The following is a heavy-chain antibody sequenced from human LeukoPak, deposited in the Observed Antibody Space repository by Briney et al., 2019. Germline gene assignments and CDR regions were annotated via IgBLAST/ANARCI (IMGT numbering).Heavy chain of an antibody. CDR3: ARDRKSGYEKGYYYFDY. V-gene: IGHV1-8*03. Sequence: GASVTVSCKASGYTFTSYDINWVRQATGQGLEWMGWMNPNSGNTGYAQKFQGRVTITADESTSTAYMELSSLRSGDTAVYYCARDRKSGYEKGYYYFDYWGQGTLVTVSS. CDR1: GYTFTSYD. D-gene: IGHD5-12*01. J-gene: IGHJ4*02. CDR2: MNPNSGNT.